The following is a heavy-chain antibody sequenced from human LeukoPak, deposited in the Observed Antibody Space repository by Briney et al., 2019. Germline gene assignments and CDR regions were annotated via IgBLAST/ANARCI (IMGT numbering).Heavy chain of an antibody. V-gene: IGHV3-48*04. Sequence: GGSPILLCSASGFTFSSYSMNWVRQAPRRGLEWFSYINSGGTPIYYAHSVKGRFTMSRDNAKNSLYLQMNSLRAEDTAVYYCARDFSCWSVDPWGQGTLVTVSS. CDR3: ARDFSCWSVDP. J-gene: IGHJ5*02. CDR2: INSGGTPI. CDR1: GFTFSSYS. D-gene: IGHD6-19*01.